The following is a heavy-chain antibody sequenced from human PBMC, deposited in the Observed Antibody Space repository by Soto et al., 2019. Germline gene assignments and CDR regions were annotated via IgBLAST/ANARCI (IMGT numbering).Heavy chain of an antibody. CDR2: ISGSGGST. V-gene: IGHV3-23*01. Sequence: EVQLLESGGGLVQPGGSPRLSCAASGFTFSSYAMSWVRQAPGKGLEWVSAISGSGGSTYYADSVKGRFTISRDNSKKPLNLLINSPRAKDPAVYYYAKEYPPSSWYCADRPNDMDVWGQGNTVTDSS. J-gene: IGHJ6*02. D-gene: IGHD6-13*01. CDR3: AKEYPPSSWYCADRPNDMDV. CDR1: GFTFSSYA.